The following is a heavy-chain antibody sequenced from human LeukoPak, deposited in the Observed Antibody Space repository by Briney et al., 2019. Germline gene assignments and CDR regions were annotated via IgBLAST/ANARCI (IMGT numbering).Heavy chain of an antibody. CDR1: GYTFTNYD. J-gene: IGHJ4*02. D-gene: IGHD4-11*01. CDR3: ARDDNYGIFVNVDY. Sequence: ASVKVSCKASGYTFTNYDINWVRQATGQGLEWMGWMNPNSGNTGYAQKFQGRVTMTRNTSISTAYMEVNSLRSEDTAVYYCARDDNYGIFVNVDYWGQGTLVTVSS. CDR2: MNPNSGNT. V-gene: IGHV1-8*01.